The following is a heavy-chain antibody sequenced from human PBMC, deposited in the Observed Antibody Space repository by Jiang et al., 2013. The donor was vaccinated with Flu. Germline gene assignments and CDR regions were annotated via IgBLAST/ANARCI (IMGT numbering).Heavy chain of an antibody. CDR1: GFTFSSYS. CDR2: ISSSSSYI. Sequence: VQLLESGGGLVKPGGSLRLSCAASGFTFSSYSMNWVRQAPGKGLEWVSSISSSSSYIYYADSVKGRFTISRDNAKNSLYLQMNSLRAEDTAVYYCATIAVYRGYGMDVWGQGTTVTVSS. CDR3: ATIAVYRGYGMDV. V-gene: IGHV3-21*01. J-gene: IGHJ6*02. D-gene: IGHD6-19*01.